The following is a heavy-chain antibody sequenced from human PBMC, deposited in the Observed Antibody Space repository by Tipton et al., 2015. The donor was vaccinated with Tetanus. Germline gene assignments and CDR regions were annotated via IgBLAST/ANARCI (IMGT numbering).Heavy chain of an antibody. CDR3: ARSADNWFDP. Sequence: GLVKPSETLSLTCTVSGGSISSSYWDWIRHSPGKGLEWIGNVYYNGNSLQNPSLKSRVTLSLDKSKNQFSLKLTSVTAADSAVYFCARSADNWFDPWGPGILVTVSS. CDR1: GGSISSSY. CDR2: VYYNGNS. V-gene: IGHV4-59*04. J-gene: IGHJ5*02.